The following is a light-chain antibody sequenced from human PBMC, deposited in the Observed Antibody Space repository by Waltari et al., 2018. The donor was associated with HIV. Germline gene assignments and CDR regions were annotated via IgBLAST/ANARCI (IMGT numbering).Light chain of an antibody. Sequence: QSALTQPPSASGSPGQSVTISCTGTSSDIGDYDYVSWYQHQPGEAPKILIYEVLNRPSGVPHRFSGSKSGNTASLTVSGLQAEDEADYYCSSYGGNSNVIFGGGTKLTVL. CDR1: SSDIGDYDY. CDR2: EVL. CDR3: SSYGGNSNVI. J-gene: IGLJ2*01. V-gene: IGLV2-8*01.